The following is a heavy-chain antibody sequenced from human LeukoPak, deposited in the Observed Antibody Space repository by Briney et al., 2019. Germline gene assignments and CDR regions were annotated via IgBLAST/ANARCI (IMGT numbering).Heavy chain of an antibody. CDR3: TRGGGYGQDFDY. Sequence: SGGSLRLSCAASGISVSSNYMSWVGQAPGKGLEWVSVLYSGGSMYYADSVKGRFTISRDNSKNTLYLQMNSLRAEDTAVYYCTRGGGYGQDFDYWGQGTLVTVSS. CDR1: GISVSSNY. V-gene: IGHV3-53*01. D-gene: IGHD5-12*01. CDR2: LYSGGSM. J-gene: IGHJ4*02.